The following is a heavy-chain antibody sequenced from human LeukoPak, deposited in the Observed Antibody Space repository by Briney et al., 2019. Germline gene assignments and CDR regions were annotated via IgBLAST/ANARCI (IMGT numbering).Heavy chain of an antibody. Sequence: PSETLSLTCAVYGGSFSGYYWSWIRQPPGKGLEWIGEINHSGSTNYNPSLKSRVTISVDTSKNQFSLKLSSVTAADTAVYYCARDYDFWSGQISYYYYGMDVWGQGTTVTVSS. CDR2: INHSGST. CDR3: ARDYDFWSGQISYYYYGMDV. CDR1: GGSFSGYY. V-gene: IGHV4-34*01. J-gene: IGHJ6*02. D-gene: IGHD3-3*01.